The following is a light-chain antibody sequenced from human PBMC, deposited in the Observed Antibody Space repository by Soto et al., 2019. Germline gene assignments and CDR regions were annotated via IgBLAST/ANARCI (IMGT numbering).Light chain of an antibody. CDR3: QQRKT. CDR1: QSVSSS. CDR2: DAS. Sequence: ELVLTQSPATLSLSPGERASLSCRASQSVSSSLAWYQQKPGQAPRLLISDASNRATGVPARFSGSGSGTDCTLTFSSLEPVDFAVYYCQQRKTFGGGTKVEIK. J-gene: IGKJ4*01. V-gene: IGKV3-11*01.